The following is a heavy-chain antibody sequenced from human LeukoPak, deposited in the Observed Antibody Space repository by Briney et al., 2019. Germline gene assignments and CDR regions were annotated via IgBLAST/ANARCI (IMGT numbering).Heavy chain of an antibody. CDR2: ISGSGGST. D-gene: IGHD2-21*01. CDR1: GFTFSSYA. Sequence: PGGSLRLSCAASGFTFSSYAMSWVRQAPGKGLEWVSAISGSGGSTYYADSVKGRFTISRDNSKNSLYLQMNSLRAEDTAVYYCARTLWPYDAFDIWGQGTMVTVSS. J-gene: IGHJ3*02. V-gene: IGHV3-23*01. CDR3: ARTLWPYDAFDI.